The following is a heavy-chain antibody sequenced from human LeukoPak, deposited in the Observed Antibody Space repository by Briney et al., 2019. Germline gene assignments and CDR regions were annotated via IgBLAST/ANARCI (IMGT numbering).Heavy chain of an antibody. V-gene: IGHV5-51*01. CDR1: GYSFTYYW. J-gene: IGHJ3*02. CDR3: ARQYYYDSSGLSI. D-gene: IGHD3-22*01. Sequence: GESLKISCKGSGYSFTYYWIGWVRQMPGKGLEWMGIIYPGNSDTRYSPSFQGQVTISADKSISTAYLQWSSLKASDTAMYYCARQYYYDSSGLSIWGQGTMVTVSS. CDR2: IYPGNSDT.